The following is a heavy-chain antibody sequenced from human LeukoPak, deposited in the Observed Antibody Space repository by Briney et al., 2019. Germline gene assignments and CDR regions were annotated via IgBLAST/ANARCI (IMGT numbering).Heavy chain of an antibody. CDR3: AKVGSGWPGYYFDY. V-gene: IGHV3-64*02. D-gene: IGHD6-19*01. J-gene: IGHJ4*02. CDR2: ISSNGGTT. CDR1: GFTFSSYA. Sequence: GGSLRLSCAASGFTFSSYAMHCVRLSPGKRLEYVSGISSNGGTTSYADSVQGRFTISRDNSKNTLYLQMGSLRGEDMAVCYCAKVGSGWPGYYFDYWGQGTLVTVSS.